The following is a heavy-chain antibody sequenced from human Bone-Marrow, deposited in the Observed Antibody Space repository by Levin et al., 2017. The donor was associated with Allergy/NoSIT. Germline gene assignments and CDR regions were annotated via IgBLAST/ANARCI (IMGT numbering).Heavy chain of an antibody. V-gene: IGHV3-33*01. D-gene: IGHD6-19*01. CDR2: ILSDGNNK. J-gene: IGHJ6*01. CDR1: GFAFSSYG. CDR3: ARGGYSSGWPPLDV. Sequence: PGGSLRLSCAASGFAFSSYGMHWVRQAPGKGLEWVAVILSDGNNKYYAESVKGRFTIARDNSRKTLSLQMNSLRVEDTGVYYCARGGYSSGWPPLDVWGQGTTITVSP.